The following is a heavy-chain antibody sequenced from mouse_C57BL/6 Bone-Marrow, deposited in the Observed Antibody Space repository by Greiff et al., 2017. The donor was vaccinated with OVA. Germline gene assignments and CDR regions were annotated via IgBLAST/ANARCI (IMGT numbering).Heavy chain of an antibody. J-gene: IGHJ3*01. Sequence: EVKLMESGGGLVQPGESLKLSCESNEYAFPSHDMSWVRQPPEKRLELVAAINSDGGSTYYPDTMERRFIISRDNTKKTLYMQMSSLRSEDTALYYCARQSNYEAYWGQGTLVTVSA. CDR3: ARQSNYEAY. CDR1: EYAFPSHD. CDR2: INSDGGST. D-gene: IGHD2-5*01. V-gene: IGHV5-2*01.